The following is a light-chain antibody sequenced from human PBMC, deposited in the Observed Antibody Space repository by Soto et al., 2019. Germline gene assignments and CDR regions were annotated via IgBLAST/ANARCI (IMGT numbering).Light chain of an antibody. CDR1: QGISSY. J-gene: IGKJ4*01. Sequence: AVQLSQSLAAVSASVRDRVTITCLASQGISSYLAWYQQKPGKAPKLLIYAASSLQGGVPSRFSGSGSGTDFTLIISSLQPEDFATYFCQQGDIFPFPFGGGT. V-gene: IGKV1-6*01. CDR3: QQGDIFPFP. CDR2: AAS.